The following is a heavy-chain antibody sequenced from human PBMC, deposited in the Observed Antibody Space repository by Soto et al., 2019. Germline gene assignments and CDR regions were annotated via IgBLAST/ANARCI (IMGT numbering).Heavy chain of an antibody. CDR1: GYSFTDYH. V-gene: IGHV1-2*04. J-gene: IGHJ6*02. CDR3: ARGDSTDCSNGVCSFFYNHDMDV. D-gene: IGHD2-8*01. CDR2: INPKSGGT. Sequence: ASVKVSCKASGYSFTDYHIHWVRQAPGQGLEWLGRINPKSGGTSTAQKFQGWVTMTTDTSISTASMELTRLASDDTAIYYCARGDSTDCSNGVCSFFYNHDMDVWGQGTTVTVSS.